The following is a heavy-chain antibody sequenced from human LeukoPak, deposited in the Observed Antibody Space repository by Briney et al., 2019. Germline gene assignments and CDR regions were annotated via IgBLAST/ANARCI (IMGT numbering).Heavy chain of an antibody. V-gene: IGHV1-2*02. Sequence: ASVKVSCKASGYTFTGYYMHWVRQAPGQGLEWMGWISPNSGGTNYAQKFQGRVTMTRDTSISTAYMELSRLRSDDTAVYYCARVSSGWSRAPFDYWGQGTLVTVSS. CDR2: ISPNSGGT. CDR3: ARVSSGWSRAPFDY. D-gene: IGHD6-19*01. CDR1: GYTFTGYY. J-gene: IGHJ4*02.